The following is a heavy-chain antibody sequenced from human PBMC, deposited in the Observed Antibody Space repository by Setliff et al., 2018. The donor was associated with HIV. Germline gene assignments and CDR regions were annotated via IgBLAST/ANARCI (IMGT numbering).Heavy chain of an antibody. Sequence: VKVSCKASGYTFTSYAIHWVRQAPGQRLEWMGWINAGNGNTKYSQKFQGRVTITRDTSASTAYMELSSLRSEDTAVYYCATELEVLQDIGLMVSAESYYYYYMDVWGKGTTVTVSS. CDR2: INAGNGNT. CDR3: ATELEVLQDIGLMVSAESYYYYYMDV. CDR1: GYTFTSYA. D-gene: IGHD2-8*01. V-gene: IGHV1-3*01. J-gene: IGHJ6*03.